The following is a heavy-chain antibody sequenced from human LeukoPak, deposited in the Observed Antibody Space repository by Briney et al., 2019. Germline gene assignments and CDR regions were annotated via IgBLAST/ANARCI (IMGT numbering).Heavy chain of an antibody. CDR2: ISYDGSNK. V-gene: IGHV3-30*03. CDR1: GFTFSSYG. J-gene: IGHJ5*02. Sequence: GGSLRLSCAASGFTFSSYGMHWVRQAPGKGLEWVAVISYDGSNKYYADSVKGRFTISRDNSKNTLYLQMNSLRAEDTAVYYCLPMIVVVYSEGNWFDPWGQGTLVTVSS. CDR3: LPMIVVVYSEGNWFDP. D-gene: IGHD3-22*01.